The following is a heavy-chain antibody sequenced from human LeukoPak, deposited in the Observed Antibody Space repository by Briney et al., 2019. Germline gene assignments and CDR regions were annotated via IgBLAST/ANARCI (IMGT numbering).Heavy chain of an antibody. D-gene: IGHD3-10*01. CDR1: GYTFSAYY. V-gene: IGHV1-2*02. CDR2: INPNSGGT. Sequence: GASVKVSCKASGYTFSAYYLNWVRQAPGQGLEWMGWINPNSGGTNYAQKFQGRVTMTRDTSISTTYMELSSLRSDDTAIYYCARDVVDYGSGSYTAWGQGTLVTVSS. J-gene: IGHJ4*02. CDR3: ARDVVDYGSGSYTA.